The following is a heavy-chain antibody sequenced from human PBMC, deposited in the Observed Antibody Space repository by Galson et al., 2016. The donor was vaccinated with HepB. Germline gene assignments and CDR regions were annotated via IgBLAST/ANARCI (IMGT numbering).Heavy chain of an antibody. J-gene: IGHJ4*02. D-gene: IGHD6-13*01. V-gene: IGHV3-9*01. CDR1: GFTFDDYA. CDR3: TKEFDASGIAAPGFFAH. CDR2: ISWNSGWI. Sequence: SLRLSCAASGFTFDDYAFHWVRQAPGKGLEWVSGISWNSGWIAYADSVKGRFSLSRDNAKKSLYLQMNRLTSEDTALYYCTKEFDASGIAAPGFFAHWGQGVLVTVSS.